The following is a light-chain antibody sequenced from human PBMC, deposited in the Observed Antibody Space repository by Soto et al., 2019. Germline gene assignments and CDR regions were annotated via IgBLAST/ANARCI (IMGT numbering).Light chain of an antibody. CDR3: SSYAASNNCVV. V-gene: IGLV2-8*01. J-gene: IGLJ2*01. CDR2: EVS. Sequence: QSVLTQPPSASGSPGQSVTISCTGTSSDVGGYNYVSWYQQHPGKAPKLMIYEVSKRPSGVPDRFSGSKSGNTASLTVSGLQAEDEADYYCSSYAASNNCVVFGGGTKLTVL. CDR1: SSDVGGYNY.